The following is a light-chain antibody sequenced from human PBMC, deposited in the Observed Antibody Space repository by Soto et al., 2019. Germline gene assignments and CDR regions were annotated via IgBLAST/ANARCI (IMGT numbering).Light chain of an antibody. Sequence: EIVITQAPATRSVAPGERATPSRRARQSVSSNFAWYQQKPGQAPRLLIYGASTRATGIPARFSGSGSGTDFTLTISSLQSEDFAVYYCQQYNNWPRTFGQGTKVDIK. CDR1: QSVSSN. J-gene: IGKJ1*01. V-gene: IGKV3-15*01. CDR2: GAS. CDR3: QQYNNWPRT.